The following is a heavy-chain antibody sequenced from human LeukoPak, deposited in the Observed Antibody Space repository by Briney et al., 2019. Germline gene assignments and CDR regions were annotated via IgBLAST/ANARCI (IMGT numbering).Heavy chain of an antibody. CDR3: ASRIATAGSVDY. Sequence: GGSLRLSCAASGFTVSSNYMSWVRQAPGKGLEWVSVIYSSGSTYYVDSVKGRFTISRDNSKNTLHLQMNTLRAEDTAVYYCASRIATAGSVDYWGQGTLVTVSS. J-gene: IGHJ4*02. CDR1: GFTVSSNY. D-gene: IGHD6-13*01. V-gene: IGHV3-53*01. CDR2: IYSSGST.